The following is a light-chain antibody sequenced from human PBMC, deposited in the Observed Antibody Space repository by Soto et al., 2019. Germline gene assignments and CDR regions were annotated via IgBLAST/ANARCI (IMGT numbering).Light chain of an antibody. CDR2: DVS. Sequence: QSALTQPASVSGSPGQSIAISCTGTTSDVGDYNLVSWYQQHPGKAPKLMIYDVSNRPSGISDRFSASKSGNTASLTISGLQAEDEADYYCSSYTSSNTPYVFGTGTKVTVL. V-gene: IGLV2-14*01. CDR3: SSYTSSNTPYV. CDR1: TSDVGDYNL. J-gene: IGLJ1*01.